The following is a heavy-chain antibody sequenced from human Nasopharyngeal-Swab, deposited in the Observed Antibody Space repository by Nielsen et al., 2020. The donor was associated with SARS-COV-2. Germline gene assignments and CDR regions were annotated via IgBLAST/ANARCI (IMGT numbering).Heavy chain of an antibody. CDR3: ARQERGQLGFDY. J-gene: IGHJ4*02. CDR1: GFTFSSYW. V-gene: IGHV5-10-1*01. Sequence: GESLKISCAASGFTFSSYWMNWVRQAPGKGLEWMGRIDPSDSYTNYSPSFQGHVTISADKSISTAYLQWSSLKASDTAMYYCARQERGQLGFDYWGQGTLVTVSS. CDR2: IDPSDSYT. D-gene: IGHD7-27*01.